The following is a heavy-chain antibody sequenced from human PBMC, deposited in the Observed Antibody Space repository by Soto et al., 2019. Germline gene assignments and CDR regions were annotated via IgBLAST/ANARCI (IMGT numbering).Heavy chain of an antibody. V-gene: IGHV3-30*03. CDR3: ATGREPITIFGVVISGSNDFDY. D-gene: IGHD3-3*01. CDR2: ISYDGSNK. J-gene: IGHJ4*02. Sequence: GGSLRLSCAASGFTFSSYGMHWVRQAPGKGLEWVAVISYDGSNKYYADSVKGRFTISRDNSKNTLYLQMNSLRAEDTAEYYWATGREPITIFGVVISGSNDFDYWGQGTLVTVSS. CDR1: GFTFSSYG.